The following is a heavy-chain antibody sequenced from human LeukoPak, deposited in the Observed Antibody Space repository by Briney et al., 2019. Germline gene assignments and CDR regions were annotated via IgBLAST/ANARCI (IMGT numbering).Heavy chain of an antibody. CDR3: AREPLERRGGLVDY. CDR1: GFTFSSYS. V-gene: IGHV3-48*01. J-gene: IGHJ4*02. CDR2: ISSSGNII. D-gene: IGHD1-1*01. Sequence: GGSLRLSCAASGFTFSSYSMNWVRQAPGKGLEWVSYISSSGNIIYYADPVKGRFTISRDNAKNSLFLQMNSLRAEDTAVYYCAREPLERRGGLVDYWGQGTLVTVSS.